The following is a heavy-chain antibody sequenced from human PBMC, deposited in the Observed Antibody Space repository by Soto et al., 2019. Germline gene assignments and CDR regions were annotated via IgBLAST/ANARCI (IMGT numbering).Heavy chain of an antibody. Sequence: GGSLRLSCAASGFTFSGYAMSWVRQAPGRGLEWVSAIKGSGGSTFYADSVKGRFTISRDNSKNTLYLQMNSLRAENTVVYYCASELGGLYAFDIWGKGKMVTVSS. CDR1: GFTFSGYA. CDR2: IKGSGGST. CDR3: ASELGGLYAFDI. V-gene: IGHV3-23*01. D-gene: IGHD3-16*01. J-gene: IGHJ3*02.